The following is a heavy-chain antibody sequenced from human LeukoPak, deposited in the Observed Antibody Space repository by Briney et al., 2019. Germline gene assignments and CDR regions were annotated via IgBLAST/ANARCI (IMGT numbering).Heavy chain of an antibody. D-gene: IGHD3-22*01. CDR1: GGSISGYY. V-gene: IGHV4-4*07. Sequence: SETLSLTCTVPGGSISGYYWSWIRQPAGKGLEWIGRIYTSGSTNYNPSLKSRVTMSVDTSKNQFSLKLSSVTAADTAVYYCARGHSSGYFRERDHFDYWGQGTLVTVSS. CDR3: ARGHSSGYFRERDHFDY. CDR2: IYTSGST. J-gene: IGHJ4*02.